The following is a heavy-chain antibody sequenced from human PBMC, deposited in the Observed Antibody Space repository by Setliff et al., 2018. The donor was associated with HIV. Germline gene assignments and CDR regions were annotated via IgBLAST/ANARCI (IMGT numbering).Heavy chain of an antibody. V-gene: IGHV3-7*01. Sequence: PGGSLRLSCAASGFTFSRFWMTWVRQAPGKGLEWVANIKEDGSETFYVDSVKGRFTMSRDNAKNLVYLEMNSLKVEDTAVYYCARDATRGGDFDFWGQGTLVTVSS. CDR2: IKEDGSET. D-gene: IGHD1-26*01. CDR1: GFTFSRFW. CDR3: ARDATRGGDFDF. J-gene: IGHJ4*02.